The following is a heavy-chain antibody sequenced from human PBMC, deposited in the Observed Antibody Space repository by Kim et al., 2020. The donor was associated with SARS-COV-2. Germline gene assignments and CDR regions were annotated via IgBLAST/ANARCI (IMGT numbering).Heavy chain of an antibody. J-gene: IGHJ6*02. CDR3: ARERSSSVLDYGMDV. Sequence: VSVKSRITINPDTSKNQFSLQLNSVTPEDTAVYYCARERSSSVLDYGMDVWGQGTTVTVSS. D-gene: IGHD6-6*01. V-gene: IGHV6-1*01.